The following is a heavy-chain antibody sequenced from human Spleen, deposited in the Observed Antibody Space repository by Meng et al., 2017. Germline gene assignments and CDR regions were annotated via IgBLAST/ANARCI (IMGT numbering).Heavy chain of an antibody. Sequence: GSLRLSCVVSGGSFSGYYWSWIRQPPGKGLEWIGEINHSGSTNYNPSLKSRVTISVDTSKNQFSLKLSSVTAADTAVYYCARAQYSTSWYRTPNWFDPWGQGTLVTVSS. CDR1: GGSFSGYY. CDR2: INHSGST. V-gene: IGHV4-34*01. J-gene: IGHJ5*02. CDR3: ARAQYSTSWYRTPNWFDP. D-gene: IGHD6-13*01.